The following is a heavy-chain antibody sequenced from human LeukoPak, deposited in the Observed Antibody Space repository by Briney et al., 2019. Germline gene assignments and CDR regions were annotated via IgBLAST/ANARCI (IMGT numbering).Heavy chain of an antibody. J-gene: IGHJ4*02. V-gene: IGHV3-48*03. Sequence: HAGGSLRLSCAASGFTFSSYEMNWVRQAPGKGLEWVSYISSSGSTIYYAPSVKGRFTISRDNSKNTVFLQMNSLRPADAAVYFCARDEDLYGGGFDLWGQGSLVIVSS. CDR3: ARDEDLYGGGFDL. CDR2: ISSSGSTI. D-gene: IGHD3-16*01. CDR1: GFTFSSYE.